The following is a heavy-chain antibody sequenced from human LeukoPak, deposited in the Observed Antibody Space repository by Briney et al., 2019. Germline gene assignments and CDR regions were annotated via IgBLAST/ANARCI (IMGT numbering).Heavy chain of an antibody. CDR3: ARVPRSSRIPIFR. V-gene: IGHV3-48*03. Sequence: GGSLRLSCAASEFPFSSYEMNWVRQAPGKGLEWGSYISSSGDTIYYADSVKGRFTISRDNAKNSLYLQLNSLRAEDTAVYYCARVPRSSRIPIFRWGQGTLVTVSS. D-gene: IGHD3-3*01. CDR2: ISSSGDTI. CDR1: EFPFSSYE. J-gene: IGHJ4*02.